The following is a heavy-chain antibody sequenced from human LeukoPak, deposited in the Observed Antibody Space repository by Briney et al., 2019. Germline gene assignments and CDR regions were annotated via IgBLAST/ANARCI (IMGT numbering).Heavy chain of an antibody. J-gene: IGHJ4*02. CDR3: ARLEMATVDY. CDR2: ISSSSSYI. CDR1: GSTFSSYS. D-gene: IGHD5-24*01. V-gene: IGHV3-21*01. Sequence: PGGSLRLSCAASGSTFSSYSMNWVRQAPGKGLEWVSSISSSSSYIYYADSVKGRFTISRDNAKNSLYLQMNSLRAEDTAVYYCARLEMATVDYWGQETLVTVSS.